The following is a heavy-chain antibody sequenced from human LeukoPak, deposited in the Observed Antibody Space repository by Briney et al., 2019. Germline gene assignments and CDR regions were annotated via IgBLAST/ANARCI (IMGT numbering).Heavy chain of an antibody. V-gene: IGHV1-18*01. CDR1: GYTFTSYG. CDR2: ISAYNGNT. Sequence: ASVKVSCKASGYTFTSYGISWVRQAPGQGLEWMGWISAYNGNTNYAQKLQGRVTMTTDTSTSTAYMELRSLRSDDTAVYYCARDDSTYYDYVWGNYRFDYWGQGTLVTVSP. D-gene: IGHD3-16*02. J-gene: IGHJ4*02. CDR3: ARDDSTYYDYVWGNYRFDY.